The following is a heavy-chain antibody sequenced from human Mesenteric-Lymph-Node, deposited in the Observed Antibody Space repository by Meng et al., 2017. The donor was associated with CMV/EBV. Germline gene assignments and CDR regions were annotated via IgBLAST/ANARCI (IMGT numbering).Heavy chain of an antibody. D-gene: IGHD5-18*01. CDR1: GFTFSTYS. Sequence: GGSLRLSCAASGFTFSTYSMSWVRQAPGKGLEWVSSISSSSSYIYYADSVKGRFTISRDNAKNSLYLQLNSLRAEDTAVYYCAREGIGLEEVYSYGSWYFDYWGQGTLVTVSS. CDR3: AREGIGLEEVYSYGSWYFDY. V-gene: IGHV3-21*01. CDR2: ISSSSSYI. J-gene: IGHJ4*02.